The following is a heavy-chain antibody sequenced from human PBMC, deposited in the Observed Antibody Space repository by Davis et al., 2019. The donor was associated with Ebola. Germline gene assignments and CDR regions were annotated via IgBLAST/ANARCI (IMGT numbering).Heavy chain of an antibody. Sequence: GGSLRLSCAASGFTFGSYEMNWVRQAPGKGLEWVSYSSSSGSSKYYADSVKGRFTISRDNAKNSLYLQVSSLRAEDTAVYHCTRESTADDAFDIWGQGTMVTVSS. D-gene: IGHD2-21*02. J-gene: IGHJ3*02. CDR3: TRESTADDAFDI. V-gene: IGHV3-48*03. CDR2: SSSSGSSK. CDR1: GFTFGSYE.